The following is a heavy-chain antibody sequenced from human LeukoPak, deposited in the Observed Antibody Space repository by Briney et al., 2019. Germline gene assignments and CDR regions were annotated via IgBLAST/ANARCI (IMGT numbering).Heavy chain of an antibody. J-gene: IGHJ3*02. CDR3: ARVFRPSLTVFIIRGAFDI. Sequence: GGSLRLSRAASGFILSNYRMNWVRQAPGKGLEWVSYISSSSSTIYYADSVKGRFTISRDNAKNSLYLQMNSLRAEDTAVYYCARVFRPSLTVFIIRGAFDIWGQGTMVTVSS. CDR2: ISSSSSTI. CDR1: GFILSNYR. D-gene: IGHD3-3*01. V-gene: IGHV3-48*04.